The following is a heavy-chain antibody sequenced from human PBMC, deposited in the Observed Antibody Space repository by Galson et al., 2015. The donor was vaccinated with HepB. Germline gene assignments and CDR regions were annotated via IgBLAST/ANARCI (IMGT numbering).Heavy chain of an antibody. CDR2: ISGYDGST. Sequence: SVKVSCKASGYSFTSYGISWLRQAPGQGLEWMGWISGYDGSTNYTQTLQGRVIMTTDRSTNTGYMEVRSLRSGDTAIYYCARDSRLELRLNNYYYYGMDVWGQGTTVTVSS. J-gene: IGHJ6*02. CDR1: GYSFTSYG. D-gene: IGHD1-7*01. V-gene: IGHV1-18*01. CDR3: ARDSRLELRLNNYYYYGMDV.